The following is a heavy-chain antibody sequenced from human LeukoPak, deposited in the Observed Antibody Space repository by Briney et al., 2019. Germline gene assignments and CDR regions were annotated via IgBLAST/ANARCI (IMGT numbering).Heavy chain of an antibody. D-gene: IGHD4/OR15-4a*01. V-gene: IGHV3-23*01. J-gene: IGHJ4*02. Sequence: GGSLRLSCAASGFTFSSYDMSWVRQAPGKGLEWVSAISGSGGSTYYADSVKGRFTISRDNSKNTLYLQMNSLRAEDTAVYYCARRAGAYSHPYDYWGQGTLVTVSS. CDR1: GFTFSSYD. CDR2: ISGSGGST. CDR3: ARRAGAYSHPYDY.